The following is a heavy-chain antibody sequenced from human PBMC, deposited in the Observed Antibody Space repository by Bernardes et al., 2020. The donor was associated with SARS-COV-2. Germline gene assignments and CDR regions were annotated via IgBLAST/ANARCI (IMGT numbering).Heavy chain of an antibody. V-gene: IGHV3-33*01. Sequence: GSLRLSCAASGFTFSSYGMHWVRQAPGKGLEWVAVIWYDGSNKYYADSVKGRFTISRDNSKNTLYQQMNSLRAEDTAVYYCARGDSSGYYPVDAFDIWGQGTMVTVSS. D-gene: IGHD3-22*01. CDR2: IWYDGSNK. CDR3: ARGDSSGYYPVDAFDI. J-gene: IGHJ3*02. CDR1: GFTFSSYG.